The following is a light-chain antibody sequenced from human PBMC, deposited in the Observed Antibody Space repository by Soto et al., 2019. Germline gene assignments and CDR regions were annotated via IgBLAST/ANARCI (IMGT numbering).Light chain of an antibody. Sequence: EIVMTQSPGTLSVSPGERATLSCGASQSVSINLAWYQQKPGQAPRLLIYDASTRATGIPARFSGSGSGTEFTLTISSLQSKDFAVYYCQQYNNWHPLTFGGGTKVDIK. J-gene: IGKJ4*01. V-gene: IGKV3D-15*01. CDR2: DAS. CDR3: QQYNNWHPLT. CDR1: QSVSIN.